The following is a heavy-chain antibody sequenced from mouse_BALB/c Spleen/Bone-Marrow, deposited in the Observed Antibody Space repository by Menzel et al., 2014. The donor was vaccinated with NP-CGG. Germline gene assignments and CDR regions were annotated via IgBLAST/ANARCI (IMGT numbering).Heavy chain of an antibody. J-gene: IGHJ2*01. CDR1: GFTFTDYY. CDR3: ARDMGGILFDS. CDR2: IRNKANGYTT. V-gene: IGHV7-3*02. D-gene: IGHD4-1*01. Sequence: EVQLQQSGGGLVQPGGPLRLSCAPSGFTFTDYYMNWVRQPPGEALEWLAFIRNKANGYTTKYSASVKGRFTISRDNSQSILYLHMNTLRAEDSATYYCARDMGGILFDSWGQGTTLTVSS.